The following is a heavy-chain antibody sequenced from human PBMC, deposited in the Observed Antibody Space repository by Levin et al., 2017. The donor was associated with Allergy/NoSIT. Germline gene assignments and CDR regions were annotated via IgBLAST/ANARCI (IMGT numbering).Heavy chain of an antibody. CDR1: GFSLSTSGVG. CDR2: IYWDDDK. V-gene: IGHV2-5*02. J-gene: IGHJ4*02. D-gene: IGHD6-19*01. CDR3: AHRRGLGDNSWWLVRTGGFDY. Sequence: VSGPTLVKPTQTLTLTCTFSGFSLSTSGVGVGWIRQPPGKALEWLALIYWDDDKRYSPSLKSRLTITKDTSKNQVVLTMTNMDPVDTATYYCAHRRGLGDNSWWLVRTGGFDYWGQGTLVTVSS.